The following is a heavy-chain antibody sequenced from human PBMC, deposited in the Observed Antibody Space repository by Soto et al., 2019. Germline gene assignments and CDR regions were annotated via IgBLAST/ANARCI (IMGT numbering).Heavy chain of an antibody. Sequence: DSLKNSCKGSGYSFTSYRIGWVRQMPGKGLERLGLIYPGDSDTKHRPSCQGHVTISGDKSLSTAYLQWSSLKASDTAIYYCARGEGRPTFGDYGFGVWGQGASVAVSS. CDR1: GYSFTSYR. CDR2: IYPGDSDT. J-gene: IGHJ6*01. CDR3: ARGEGRPTFGDYGFGV. D-gene: IGHD3-3*01. V-gene: IGHV5-51*01.